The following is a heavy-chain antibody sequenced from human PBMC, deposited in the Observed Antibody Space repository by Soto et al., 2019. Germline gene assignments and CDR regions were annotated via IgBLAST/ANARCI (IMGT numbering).Heavy chain of an antibody. D-gene: IGHD2-15*01. CDR1: GGSISSYY. CDR2: IYTSGST. CDR3: ARDNPRYCSGRSCHHYYYYGMDV. Sequence: XATLSLTCTVSGGSISSYYGSWIRQPAGKGLEWIGRIYTSGSTNYNPSLKSRVTMSVDTSKNQFSLKLSSVTAADTAVYYCARDNPRYCSGRSCHHYYYYGMDVWGQGTTVTVSS. V-gene: IGHV4-4*07. J-gene: IGHJ6*02.